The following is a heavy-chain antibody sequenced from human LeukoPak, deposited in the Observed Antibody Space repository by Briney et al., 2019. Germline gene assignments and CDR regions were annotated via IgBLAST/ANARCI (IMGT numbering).Heavy chain of an antibody. D-gene: IGHD3-10*01. CDR2: IAYDASNK. V-gene: IGHV3-30*04. CDR1: GFTFSSYA. J-gene: IGHJ4*02. CDR3: AKDMGSGGDFDY. Sequence: GGSLRLSCAASGFTFSSYAMHWVRQAPGKGLEWVAVIAYDASNKYYADSVKGRFTISRDNSKNTLYLQMNSLRVEDTAAYYCAKDMGSGGDFDYWGQGTLVTVSS.